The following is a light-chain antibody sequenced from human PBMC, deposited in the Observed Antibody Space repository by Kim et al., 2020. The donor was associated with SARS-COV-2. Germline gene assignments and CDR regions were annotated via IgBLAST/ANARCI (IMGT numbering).Light chain of an antibody. CDR3: HQYNTYPHT. V-gene: IGKV1-5*03. CDR1: QTVSSW. CDR2: KAS. Sequence: DIQMTQSPSTLSASVGDRVTITCRTSQTVSSWLAWYQQKPGKAPKLVIYKASSLESGVPSRFSGSGSGTEFTLTISSLQPDDFATYFCHQYNTYPHTFGQGTKLEI. J-gene: IGKJ2*01.